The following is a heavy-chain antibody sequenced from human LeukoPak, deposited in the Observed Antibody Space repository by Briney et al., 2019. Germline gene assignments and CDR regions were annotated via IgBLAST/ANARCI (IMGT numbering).Heavy chain of an antibody. Sequence: GSLRLSCAASGFTFSSYAMSWVRQPPGKGLEWIGSIYYSGTTYYNPSLKSRVTISVDTSKNQFSLKLSSVTAADTAVYYCARRPGGAARNNWFDPWGQGTLVTVSS. CDR3: ARRPGGAARNNWFDP. V-gene: IGHV4-39*01. CDR2: IYYSGTT. D-gene: IGHD6-13*01. J-gene: IGHJ5*02. CDR1: GFTFSSYA.